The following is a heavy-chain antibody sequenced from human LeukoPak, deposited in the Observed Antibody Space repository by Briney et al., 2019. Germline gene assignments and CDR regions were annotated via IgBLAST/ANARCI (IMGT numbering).Heavy chain of an antibody. CDR1: GFIFTNFG. J-gene: IGHJ4*02. CDR3: AKDVRGDGHRYFDS. CDR2: IAYDSSTT. Sequence: GGSLRLSCSASGFIFTNFGIQWVRQTPGKGLEWVAYIAYDSSTTYFGASVKGRFTISRDTSENTVYLQMNSLRLEDTAVYFCAKDVRGDGHRYFDSWGQGTLVSVSS. D-gene: IGHD5-24*01. V-gene: IGHV3-30*02.